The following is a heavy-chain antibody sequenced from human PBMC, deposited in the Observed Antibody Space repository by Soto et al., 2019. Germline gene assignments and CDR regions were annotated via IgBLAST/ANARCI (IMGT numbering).Heavy chain of an antibody. CDR3: ARRRYYYDSSGYPRYYGMDV. CDR2: IYPGDSDT. Sequence: GESLKISCKGSGYSFTSYWIDWVRQMPGEGLEWMGIIYPGDSDTRYSPSFQGQVTISADKSISTAYLQWSSLKASDTAMYYCARRRYYYDSSGYPRYYGMDVWGQGTTVTVSS. CDR1: GYSFTSYW. V-gene: IGHV5-51*01. D-gene: IGHD3-22*01. J-gene: IGHJ6*02.